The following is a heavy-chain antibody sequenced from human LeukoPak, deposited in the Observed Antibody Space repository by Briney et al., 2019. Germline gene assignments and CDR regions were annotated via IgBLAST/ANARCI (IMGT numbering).Heavy chain of an antibody. CDR1: GFTFSSYS. V-gene: IGHV3-48*01. Sequence: GESMRLSCAAAGFTFSSYSMNWVRQAPGKGLEWVSYISSISSTIYYADSVKGRFTISRDNGKNSLYLQMNSRRVEDTAVYYCASGAGYYYGSGRHLVWFDPWGQGTLVTVSS. CDR2: ISSISSTI. CDR3: ASGAGYYYGSGRHLVWFDP. J-gene: IGHJ5*02. D-gene: IGHD3-10*01.